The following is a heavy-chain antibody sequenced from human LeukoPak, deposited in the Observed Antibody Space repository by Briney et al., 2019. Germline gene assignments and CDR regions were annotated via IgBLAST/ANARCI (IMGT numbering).Heavy chain of an antibody. CDR2: MNPNSGNT. J-gene: IGHJ6*02. V-gene: IGHV1-8*01. CDR3: ARNLHSNYYYYGLDV. Sequence: ASVKVSCKAPGYTFTSYDINWVRQATGQGLEWMGWMNPNSGNTGYAQKFQGRVTMTRNTSISTAYMELSSLRSEDTAVYYCARNLHSNYYYYGLDVWGQGTTVTVSS. CDR1: GYTFTSYD. D-gene: IGHD4-11*01.